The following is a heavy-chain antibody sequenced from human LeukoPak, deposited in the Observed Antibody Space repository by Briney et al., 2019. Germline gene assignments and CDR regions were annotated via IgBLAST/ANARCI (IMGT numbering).Heavy chain of an antibody. J-gene: IGHJ4*02. Sequence: SETLSLTCTVSGGSISSYYWSWIRQPPGKGLEWIGYIYYSGSTNYNPSLKSRVTISVDTSKNQFSLKLSSVTAADTAVYYCARLTYYYDSSGYYRLDYWGQGTLVNVSS. CDR1: GGSISSYY. D-gene: IGHD3-22*01. V-gene: IGHV4-59*01. CDR3: ARLTYYYDSSGYYRLDY. CDR2: IYYSGST.